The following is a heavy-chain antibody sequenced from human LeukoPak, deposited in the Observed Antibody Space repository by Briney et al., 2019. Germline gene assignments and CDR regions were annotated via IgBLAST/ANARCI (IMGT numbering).Heavy chain of an antibody. Sequence: SLTLSCAASGFTIGVYGLHWVRQAPGKGLEWVSGIDWNSGALGYADSVKGRVTISRDNAKSSLYLQMYSLRAEDTALYYCVKDRAANLYGSGAFESWSQGTLVTVSS. D-gene: IGHD3-10*01. CDR3: VKDRAANLYGSGAFES. V-gene: IGHV3-9*01. J-gene: IGHJ4*02. CDR2: IDWNSGAL. CDR1: GFTIGVYG.